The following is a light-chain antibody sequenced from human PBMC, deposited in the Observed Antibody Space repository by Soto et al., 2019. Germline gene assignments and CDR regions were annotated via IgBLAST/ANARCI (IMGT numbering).Light chain of an antibody. CDR2: GAS. CDR3: HQYGSSPFT. Sequence: EVVLTQSPATLSLSPGERATLSCRANQSVSANYLAWYQQKPGQAPRLLIYGASSRATGIPDRFSGSGSGTDFTLTISRLEPEEFAVFYCHQYGSSPFTFGPGNKVDIK. CDR1: QSVSANY. V-gene: IGKV3-20*01. J-gene: IGKJ3*01.